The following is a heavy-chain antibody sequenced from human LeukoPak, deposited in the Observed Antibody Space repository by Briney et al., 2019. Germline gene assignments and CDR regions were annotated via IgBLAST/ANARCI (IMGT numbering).Heavy chain of an antibody. Sequence: GGSLRLSCAASGFTFSSYGMTWVRQAPGRGLEWVSAISTTGGTTYYADSVRGRFTISRDNSRNTLYLQMNSLRAEDTAIYYCAKNGDRGAYCSGGTCYPYYYYYMDVWGKGTTVTISS. V-gene: IGHV3-23*01. CDR2: ISTTGGTT. D-gene: IGHD2-15*01. J-gene: IGHJ6*03. CDR1: GFTFSSYG. CDR3: AKNGDRGAYCSGGTCYPYYYYYMDV.